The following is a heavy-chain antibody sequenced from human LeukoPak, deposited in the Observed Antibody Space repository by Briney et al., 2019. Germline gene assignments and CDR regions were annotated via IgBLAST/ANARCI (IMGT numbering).Heavy chain of an antibody. D-gene: IGHD6-6*01. CDR1: GGSISSGDYY. CDR2: IYYSGST. J-gene: IGHJ2*01. V-gene: IGHV4-30-4*08. Sequence: SETLSLTCTVSGGSISSGDYYWSWIRQPRGKGLEWIGYIYYSGSTYYNPSLKSRVTISVDTSKNQFSLKLSSVTAADTAVYYCAREPYSSSPSVEYFDLWGRGTLVTVSS. CDR3: AREPYSSSPSVEYFDL.